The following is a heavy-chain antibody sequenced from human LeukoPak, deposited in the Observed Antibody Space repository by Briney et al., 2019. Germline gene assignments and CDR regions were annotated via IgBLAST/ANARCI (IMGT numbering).Heavy chain of an antibody. Sequence: KPSETLSLTCAVYGGSFSGYYWSWIRQPPGKGLEWSGEINHSGSTNYNSSLKSRVTISVDTSKNQFSLKLSSVTAEDTAVYYCARGLGVAGHYYYGMDVWGKGTMVTVSS. CDR2: INHSGST. V-gene: IGHV4-34*01. D-gene: IGHD2-15*01. CDR3: ARGLGVAGHYYYGMDV. CDR1: GGSFSGYY. J-gene: IGHJ6*04.